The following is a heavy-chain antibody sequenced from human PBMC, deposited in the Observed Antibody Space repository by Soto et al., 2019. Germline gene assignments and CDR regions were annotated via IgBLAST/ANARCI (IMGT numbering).Heavy chain of an antibody. D-gene: IGHD6-19*01. CDR1: GYTFIDYY. Sequence: QVQLVQSGAAVKKPGASVKVSCEGSGYTFIDYYMHWVRQAPGQGFEWMGRISPKSGGTNDGQKFQGRVTMTWDTSLNTAYMDLSSLMSEDTAVYYCARPPGYISDWYYFDLWGQGTLVTVSS. CDR3: ARPPGYISDWYYFDL. J-gene: IGHJ4*02. CDR2: ISPKSGGT. V-gene: IGHV1-2*02.